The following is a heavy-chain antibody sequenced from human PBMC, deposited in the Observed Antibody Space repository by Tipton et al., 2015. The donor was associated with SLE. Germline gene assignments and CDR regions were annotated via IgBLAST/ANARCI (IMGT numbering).Heavy chain of an antibody. D-gene: IGHD5-18*01. CDR3: ASPVDTAMVGDAFDI. CDR1: GGSITSHY. V-gene: IGHV4-59*11. Sequence: TLSLTCAVSGGSITSHYWNWIRQPPGKALEWLGYMSFSGRSNYNPSLKNRVTISLDTSKNQFSLKLSSVTAADTAVYYCASPVDTAMVGDAFDIWGQGTMVTVSS. J-gene: IGHJ3*02. CDR2: MSFSGRS.